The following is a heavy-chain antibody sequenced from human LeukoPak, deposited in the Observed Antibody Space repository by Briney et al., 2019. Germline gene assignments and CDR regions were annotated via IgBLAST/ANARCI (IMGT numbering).Heavy chain of an antibody. CDR3: AKSRSGSANWALQIFDN. Sequence: GGSLRLSCAASGFTFSNYAMTWVRQAPGKGLEWVSTISGDNTYYADSVKGRFTTSRDNSKSTLYLEMNSLRAEDTAVYFCAKSRSGSANWALQIFDNWGQGTLVTVSS. J-gene: IGHJ4*02. CDR1: GFTFSNYA. D-gene: IGHD1-1*01. CDR2: ISGDNT. V-gene: IGHV3-23*01.